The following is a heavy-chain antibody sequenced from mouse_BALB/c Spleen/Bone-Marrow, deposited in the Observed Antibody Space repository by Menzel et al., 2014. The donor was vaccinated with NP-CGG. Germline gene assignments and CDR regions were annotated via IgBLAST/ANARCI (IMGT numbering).Heavy chain of an antibody. D-gene: IGHD1-2*01. V-gene: IGHV1-80*01. CDR1: GYAFSAYW. CDR3: TRSTATFDY. Sequence: QVHVKQSGAELVRPGSSVKISCKASGYAFSAYWMNWVKQRPGQGLEWIGQIYPGDGDTNYNGKFKGKATLTADKSSSTAYMQLSSLTSEDSAVYFCTRSTATFDYWGQGTTLTVS. CDR2: IYPGDGDT. J-gene: IGHJ2*01.